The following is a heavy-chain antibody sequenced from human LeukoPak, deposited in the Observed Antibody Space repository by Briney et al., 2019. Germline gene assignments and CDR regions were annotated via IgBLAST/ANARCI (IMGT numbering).Heavy chain of an antibody. V-gene: IGHV1-8*01. Sequence: ASVKVSCKVSGYTFTSYDINWVRQATGQGLEWMGWMNPNSGNTGCAQKFQGRVTMTRNTSISTAYMELSSLRSEDTAVYYCATAAAAGGYYFDYWGQRTLVTVSS. CDR3: ATAAAAGGYYFDY. CDR2: MNPNSGNT. CDR1: GYTFTSYD. J-gene: IGHJ4*02. D-gene: IGHD6-13*01.